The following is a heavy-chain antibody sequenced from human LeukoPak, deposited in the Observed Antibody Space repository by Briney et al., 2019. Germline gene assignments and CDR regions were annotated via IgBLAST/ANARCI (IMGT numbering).Heavy chain of an antibody. CDR1: GGSISSYY. CDR2: IYYSGST. D-gene: IGHD5-12*01. Sequence: SETLSLTCTVSGGSISSYYWSWIRQPPGKGPEWIGYIYYSGSTNYNPSLKSRVTISVDTSKNQFSLKLSSVTAADTAVYYCARDRRGATDYWGQGTLVTVSS. CDR3: ARDRRGATDY. V-gene: IGHV4-59*01. J-gene: IGHJ4*02.